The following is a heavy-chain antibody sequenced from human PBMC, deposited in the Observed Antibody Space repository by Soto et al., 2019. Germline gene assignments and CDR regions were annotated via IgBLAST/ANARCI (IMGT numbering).Heavy chain of an antibody. Sequence: QVQLQQSGPGLVKPSETLSLTCTVSGDSINSHYWSWIRQPPGKGLEWIGYIYYSGSTSYNSSLKSRVTISLDTSKHQFSLKLNSVTAADTAVYYCARIYGGYWFDPWGQGTLVTVSS. D-gene: IGHD4-17*01. CDR1: GDSINSHY. J-gene: IGHJ5*02. CDR2: IYYSGST. CDR3: ARIYGGYWFDP. V-gene: IGHV4-59*11.